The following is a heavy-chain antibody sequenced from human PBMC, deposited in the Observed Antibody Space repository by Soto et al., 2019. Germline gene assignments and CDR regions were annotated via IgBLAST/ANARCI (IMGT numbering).Heavy chain of an antibody. CDR3: AREKGYNFGYFYYGMDV. J-gene: IGHJ6*02. D-gene: IGHD5-18*01. CDR1: GFAVSSDY. V-gene: IGHV3-66*01. Sequence: GSLRLSCAASGFAVSSDYMSWVRQAPGKGLEWVSVIYTDGRTFYADSVKGTFTISRDGSKNTLYLQMNSLRVEDTAVYYCAREKGYNFGYFYYGMDVWGQGATVTVSS. CDR2: IYTDGRT.